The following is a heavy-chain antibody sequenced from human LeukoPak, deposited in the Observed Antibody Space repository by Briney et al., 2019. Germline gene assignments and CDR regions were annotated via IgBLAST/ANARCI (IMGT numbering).Heavy chain of an antibody. D-gene: IGHD6-19*01. CDR2: TYYRSKWYN. Sequence: SETLSLTCAISGDSVSSNSAAWNWIRQSPSRGLEWLGRTYYRSKWYNDYAVSVKSRITINPDTSKNQFSLQLNSVTPEDTAVYYCARESNSPQWLVPYFDYWGQGTLVTVSS. J-gene: IGHJ4*02. CDR3: ARESNSPQWLVPYFDY. V-gene: IGHV6-1*01. CDR1: GDSVSSNSAA.